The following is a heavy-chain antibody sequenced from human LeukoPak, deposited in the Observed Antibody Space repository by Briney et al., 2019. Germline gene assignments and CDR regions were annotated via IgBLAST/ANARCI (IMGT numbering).Heavy chain of an antibody. CDR3: AQITGYTGYDYRLGYYGLDV. J-gene: IGHJ6*02. Sequence: PSETLSLTCTVSGGSVSSGSYYWSWIRQPPGKGLEWIGYIYYSGSTNYNPSLKSRVTISVDTSKNQFSLKLSSVTAADTAVYYCAQITGYTGYDYRLGYYGLDVWGQGTTVTVSS. CDR1: GGSVSSGSYY. D-gene: IGHD5-12*01. CDR2: IYYSGST. V-gene: IGHV4-61*01.